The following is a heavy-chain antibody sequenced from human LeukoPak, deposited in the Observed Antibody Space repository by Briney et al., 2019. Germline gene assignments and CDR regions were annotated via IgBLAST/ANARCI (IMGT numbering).Heavy chain of an antibody. CDR2: IGAYNGNT. Sequence: ASVKVSCKASGYTFTSYGICWVRQAPGQGLEWMGWIGAYNGNTNYAQKLQGRVTMTTDTSKSTAYMELRSLRSDDTAVYYCARDPGPLLEWLMDWGWDSPYGMDVWGQGTTVTVSS. D-gene: IGHD3-3*01. CDR1: GYTFTSYG. CDR3: ARDPGPLLEWLMDWGWDSPYGMDV. V-gene: IGHV1-18*01. J-gene: IGHJ6*02.